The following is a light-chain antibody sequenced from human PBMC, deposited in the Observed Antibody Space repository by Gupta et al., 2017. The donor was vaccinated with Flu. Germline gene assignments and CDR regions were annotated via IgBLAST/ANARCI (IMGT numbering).Light chain of an antibody. V-gene: IGKV3-11*01. J-gene: IGKJ4*01. CDR3: QQRDNWLLI. CDR1: QSVTTF. CDR2: DSN. Sequence: PAILSLSPGDSATLSCRASQSVTTFLAWYQQKQGQSPRLLIYDSNKRATDIPGRFSGSGSGTDFTLTISNREPEDFAVYYCQQRDNWLLIFGGGTXVEIK.